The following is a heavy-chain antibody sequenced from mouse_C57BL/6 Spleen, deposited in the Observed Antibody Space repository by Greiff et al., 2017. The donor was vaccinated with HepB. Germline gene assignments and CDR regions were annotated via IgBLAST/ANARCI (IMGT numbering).Heavy chain of an antibody. CDR1: GFNIKDYY. V-gene: IGHV14-2*01. J-gene: IGHJ1*03. CDR2: IDPEDGET. CDR3: AGNPRATVVGDWYFDV. Sequence: VQLQQSGAELVKPGASVKLSCTASGFNIKDYYMHWVKQRTEQGLEWIGRIDPEDGETKYAPKFQGKATITADTTSNTAYLQLSSLTSEDTTVYYCAGNPRATVVGDWYFDVWGTGTTVTVSS. D-gene: IGHD1-1*01.